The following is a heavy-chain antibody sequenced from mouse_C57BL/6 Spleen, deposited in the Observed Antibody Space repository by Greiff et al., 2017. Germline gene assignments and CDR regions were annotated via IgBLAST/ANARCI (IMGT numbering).Heavy chain of an antibody. V-gene: IGHV2-9-1*01. J-gene: IGHJ4*01. CDR2: IWTGGGT. D-gene: IGHD1-1*01. Sequence: QVQLQQSGPGLVAPSQSLSITCTVSGFSLTSYAISWVRQPPGKGLEWLGVIWTGGGTNYNSALKSRLSISKDNSKSQVFLKMNSLQPDDTARYYCARKMTTVVRYAMDYWGQGTSVTVSS. CDR1: GFSLTSYA. CDR3: ARKMTTVVRYAMDY.